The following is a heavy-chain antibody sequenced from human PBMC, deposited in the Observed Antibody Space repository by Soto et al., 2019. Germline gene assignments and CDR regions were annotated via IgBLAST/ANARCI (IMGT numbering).Heavy chain of an antibody. CDR3: AHRGGAAVGLYYFDY. CDR2: IYWHDDK. J-gene: IGHJ4*02. CDR1: GFSLRTTGVG. V-gene: IGHV2-5*01. D-gene: IGHD6-13*01. Sequence: SGPTLVNPTQTLTLTCTFSGFSLRTTGVGVSWILHPPGKALECLAPIYWHDDKRYSPSLTSRPTITKDTSKNQVVLTMTHMDAVDTATYYCAHRGGAAVGLYYFDYWAQGALVTVSS.